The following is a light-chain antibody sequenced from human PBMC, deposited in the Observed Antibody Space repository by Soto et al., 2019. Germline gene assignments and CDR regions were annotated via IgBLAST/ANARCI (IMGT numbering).Light chain of an antibody. CDR3: QQSFSTPIT. Sequence: MTQSPLSLPVTPGQPTSISCRSSQRLLYSDGNTYLNWYQQTPGKAPKLLIYAASSLQSGVPSRFSGSGSGAYFTLTISRLQPEDFATYYCQQSFSTPITFGQGTRLEIK. CDR2: AAS. J-gene: IGKJ5*01. V-gene: IGKV1-39*01. CDR1: QRLLYSDGNTY.